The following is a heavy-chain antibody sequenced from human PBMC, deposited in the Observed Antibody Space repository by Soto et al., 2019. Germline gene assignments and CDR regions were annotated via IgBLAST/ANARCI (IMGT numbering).Heavy chain of an antibody. CDR3: ARAYYYDNSGYFRPDY. CDR1: GYTFTSYG. J-gene: IGHJ4*02. Sequence: QVQLVQSGAEVKKPGASVKVSCKASGYTFTSYGISWVRQAPGQGLEWMGWISAYNGNTNYAQKLQGRVTMTTDTSTSSAYLELRSLRSDDTAVYYCARAYYYDNSGYFRPDYWSQGTLLTVSS. D-gene: IGHD3-22*01. CDR2: ISAYNGNT. V-gene: IGHV1-18*01.